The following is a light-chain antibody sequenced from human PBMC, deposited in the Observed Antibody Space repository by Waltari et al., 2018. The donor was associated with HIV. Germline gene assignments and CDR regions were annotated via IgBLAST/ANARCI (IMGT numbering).Light chain of an antibody. Sequence: SMLTQPPSVSAAPGPRVTISCSGSSSNIGDYAVNWYQEIPGKAPKLLIYHDDLKPTGVSDRFSSSKSGTSASLAISDLQFDDAGIYYCAGWDDSLNGGVFGGGTKLTVL. J-gene: IGLJ3*02. CDR1: SSNIGDYA. CDR3: AGWDDSLNGGV. CDR2: HDD. V-gene: IGLV1-36*01.